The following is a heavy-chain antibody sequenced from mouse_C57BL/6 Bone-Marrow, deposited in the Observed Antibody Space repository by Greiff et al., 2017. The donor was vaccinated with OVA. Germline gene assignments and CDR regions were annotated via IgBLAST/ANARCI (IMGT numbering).Heavy chain of an antibody. D-gene: IGHD2-5*01. Sequence: EVKLQESGPGLVKPSQSLSLTCSVTGYSITSGYYWNWIRQFPGNKLEWMGYISYDGSNNYNPSLKNRISITRDKSKNQFFLKLNSVTTEDTATYYCASSNYLYAMDYWSHGPSVTVSS. CDR1: GYSITSGYY. CDR3: ASSNYLYAMDY. J-gene: IGHJ4*01. V-gene: IGHV3-6*01. CDR2: ISYDGSN.